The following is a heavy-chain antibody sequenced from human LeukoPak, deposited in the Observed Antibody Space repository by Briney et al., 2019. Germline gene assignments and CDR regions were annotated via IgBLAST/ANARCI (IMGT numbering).Heavy chain of an antibody. D-gene: IGHD1-26*01. J-gene: IGHJ4*02. CDR2: ISSNGGST. V-gene: IGHV3-64D*06. CDR3: VPDLEVGAFNFGY. Sequence: GGSLRLSCSASGFTFSSYAMLWVRQAPGKGLDYVSAISSNGGSTYYADSVKGRFTISRDNSKNTLYLQMSSLRAEDTAVYYCVPDLEVGAFNFGYWGQGTLVTVSS. CDR1: GFTFSSYA.